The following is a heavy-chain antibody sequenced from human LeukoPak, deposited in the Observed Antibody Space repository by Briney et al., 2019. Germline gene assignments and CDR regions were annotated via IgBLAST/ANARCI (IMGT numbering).Heavy chain of an antibody. D-gene: IGHD1-14*01. CDR2: INSDGSST. V-gene: IGHV3-74*01. CDR3: AREFRKPSTGD. CDR1: GFTFSSYW. Sequence: GGSLRLSCAASGFTFSSYWMHWVRQAPGKGLVWVSRINSDGSSTRYADSVKGQFTISRDNAKNTLYLQMNSLRAEDTAVYFCAREFRKPSTGDWGQGTLVTVSS. J-gene: IGHJ4*02.